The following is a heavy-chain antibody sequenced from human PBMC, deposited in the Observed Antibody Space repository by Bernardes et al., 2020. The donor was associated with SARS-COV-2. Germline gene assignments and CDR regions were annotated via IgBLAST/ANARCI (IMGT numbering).Heavy chain of an antibody. Sequence: ASVKVSCKASGYTFTDNYIHWVRQAPGQGLEWMGWINPISGAANYAQKFQGWVTLTRDTSINTAYMELTNLRPDERTVFYCARGHDTWTDVYYSYYNGMDVWGQGTTITISS. CDR2: INPISGAA. D-gene: IGHD1-1*01. V-gene: IGHV1-2*04. CDR3: ARGHDTWTDVYYSYYNGMDV. CDR1: GYTFTDNY. J-gene: IGHJ6*02.